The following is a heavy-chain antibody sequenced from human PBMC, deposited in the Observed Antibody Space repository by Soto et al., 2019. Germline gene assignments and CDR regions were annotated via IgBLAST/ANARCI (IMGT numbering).Heavy chain of an antibody. Sequence: GGSLRLSCVASGFKLTSHAMNWVRQAPGKGLEWLAPITYGGIYKYYADSVKGRFTISRDQSKNTLYLQMDSLTTEDTAVYYCAKDLYNYVWGSNRYTGRRQYHYAMDVWGQGTTVTVSS. D-gene: IGHD3-16*02. V-gene: IGHV3-30*18. CDR2: ITYGGIYK. CDR3: AKDLYNYVWGSNRYTGRRQYHYAMDV. J-gene: IGHJ6*02. CDR1: GFKLTSHA.